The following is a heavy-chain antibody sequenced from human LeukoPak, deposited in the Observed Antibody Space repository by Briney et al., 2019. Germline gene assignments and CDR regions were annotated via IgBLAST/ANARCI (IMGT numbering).Heavy chain of an antibody. J-gene: IGHJ4*02. V-gene: IGHV4-59*08. Sequence: SETLSLTCTVSGGSISSYYWSWIRQPPGKGLEWIGYIYSSGSTNYNPSLKSRATISVDTSKNQFSLKLSSVTAADTAVYYCARHDSSDYYYVYWGQGTLVTVSS. CDR1: GGSISSYY. CDR3: ARHDSSDYYYVY. D-gene: IGHD3-22*01. CDR2: IYSSGST.